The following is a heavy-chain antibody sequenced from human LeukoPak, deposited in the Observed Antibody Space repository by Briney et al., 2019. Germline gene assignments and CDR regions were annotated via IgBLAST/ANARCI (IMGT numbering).Heavy chain of an antibody. CDR1: GFTFSSYG. D-gene: IGHD5-18*01. V-gene: IGHV3-74*01. CDR3: ARHLSGVTGYTYGRGIDY. CDR2: INSDGSST. Sequence: GGSLRLSCAASGFTFSSYGMHWVRQAPGKGLVWVSRINSDGSSTSYADSVRGRFTISRDNAKTSLYLQMNSLRAEDTAVYYCARHLSGVTGYTYGRGIDYWGQGSLVTVSS. J-gene: IGHJ4*02.